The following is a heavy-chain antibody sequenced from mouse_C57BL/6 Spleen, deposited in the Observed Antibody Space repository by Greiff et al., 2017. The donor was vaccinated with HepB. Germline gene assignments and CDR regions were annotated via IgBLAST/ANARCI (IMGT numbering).Heavy chain of an antibody. CDR2: IDPSDSYT. V-gene: IGHV1-69*01. Sequence: QVQLQQPGAELVMPGASVKLSCKASGYTFTSYWMHWVKQRPGQGLEWIGEIDPSDSYTNYNQKFKGKSTLTVDKSSSTAYMQLSSLSSEDSAVYYCARGIYYFCSIPFYWYFDVWGTGTTVTVSS. J-gene: IGHJ1*03. CDR1: GYTFTSYW. CDR3: ARGIYYFCSIPFYWYFDV. D-gene: IGHD1-1*01.